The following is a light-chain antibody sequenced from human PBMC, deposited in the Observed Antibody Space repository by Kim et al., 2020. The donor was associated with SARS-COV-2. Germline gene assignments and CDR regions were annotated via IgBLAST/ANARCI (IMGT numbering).Light chain of an antibody. Sequence: DIQMTQSPSTLSASVGDRVTITCRASQSISVWLAWYQQKPGKAPSLLIYDASILESGVPSRFSGSGSGTEFTLTISGLQPDDFATYYCQEYKSNLWTFGQGTKVDSK. CDR2: DAS. CDR1: QSISVW. CDR3: QEYKSNLWT. V-gene: IGKV1-5*01. J-gene: IGKJ1*01.